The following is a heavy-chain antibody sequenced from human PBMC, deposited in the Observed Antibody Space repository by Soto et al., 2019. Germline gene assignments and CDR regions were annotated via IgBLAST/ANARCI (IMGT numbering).Heavy chain of an antibody. CDR2: IGTAGDT. CDR1: GFTFSSYD. V-gene: IGHV3-13*01. Sequence: VGSLRLSCAASGFTFSSYDMHWVRQATGKGLEWVSAIGTAGDTYYPGSVKGRFTISRENAKNSLYLQMNSLRAGDTAVYYCARGGVPIPRSGFDYWGQGTLVTVSS. D-gene: IGHD2-8*01. CDR3: ARGGVPIPRSGFDY. J-gene: IGHJ4*02.